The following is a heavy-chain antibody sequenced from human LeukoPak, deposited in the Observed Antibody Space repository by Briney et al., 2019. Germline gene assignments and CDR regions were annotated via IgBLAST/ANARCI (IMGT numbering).Heavy chain of an antibody. CDR3: ARDYCGGDCYGVIDY. D-gene: IGHD2-21*02. CDR2: ISAYNGNT. CDR1: GGTFSSYA. Sequence: SSVKVSCKASGGTFSSYAISWVRQAPGQGLEWMGWISAYNGNTNYAQKLQGRVTMTTDTPTSTAYMELRSLRSDDTAVYYCARDYCGGDCYGVIDYWGQGTLVTVSS. V-gene: IGHV1-18*01. J-gene: IGHJ4*02.